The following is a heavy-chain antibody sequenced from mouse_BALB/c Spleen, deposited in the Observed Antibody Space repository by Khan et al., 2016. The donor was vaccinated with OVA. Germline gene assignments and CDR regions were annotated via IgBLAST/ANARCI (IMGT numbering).Heavy chain of an antibody. Sequence: EVQLQQSGPELVKPGASVKISCKASGYSFTGYFMNWVMQSHGKRLEWIGRINPHIGETFYNQKFKDKATLTVDESSSTAHMELRSLASEDSAVYYCARKSGSDFDYWCQGTTLTVSS. CDR1: GYSFTGYF. J-gene: IGHJ2*01. D-gene: IGHD1-3*01. V-gene: IGHV1-20*02. CDR3: ARKSGSDFDY. CDR2: INPHIGET.